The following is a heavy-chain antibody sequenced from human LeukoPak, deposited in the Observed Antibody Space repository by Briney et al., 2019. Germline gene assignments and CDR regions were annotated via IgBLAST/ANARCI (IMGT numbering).Heavy chain of an antibody. D-gene: IGHD5-24*01. CDR1: GYTFTSYA. Sequence: GAPVKVSCKASGYTFTSYAMHWVRQAPGQRLEWMGWINAGSGNTKYSQKFQGRVTITRDTSASTAYMEMRSLRSEDTAVYYCAREIDRDDYNRFFDYWGQGTLVTVSS. CDR3: AREIDRDDYNRFFDY. J-gene: IGHJ4*02. CDR2: INAGSGNT. V-gene: IGHV1-3*01.